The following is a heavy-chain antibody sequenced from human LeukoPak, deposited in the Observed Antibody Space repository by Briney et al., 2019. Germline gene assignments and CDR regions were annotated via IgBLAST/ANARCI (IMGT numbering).Heavy chain of an antibody. J-gene: IGHJ3*02. CDR1: GGSISSYY. Sequence: PSETLSLTCTVSGGSISSYYWSWIRQPAGKGLEWIGRIYTSGSTNYNPSLKSRVTMSVDTSKNQFSLKLSSVTAADTAVYHCARDVVGSGYRHDAFDIWGQGTMVTVSS. V-gene: IGHV4-4*07. CDR3: ARDVVGSGYRHDAFDI. D-gene: IGHD3-22*01. CDR2: IYTSGST.